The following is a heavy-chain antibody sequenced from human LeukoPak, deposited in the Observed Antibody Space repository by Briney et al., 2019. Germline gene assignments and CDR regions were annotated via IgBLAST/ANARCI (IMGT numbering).Heavy chain of an antibody. D-gene: IGHD3-16*01. CDR3: ARDGWASTGAESFQH. J-gene: IGHJ1*01. Sequence: SQTLSLTCTVSGGSISSGSYYWSWIRQPAGKGLEWIGRIYTSGSTNYNPSLKSRVTMSLDTSKIQISLKLSSVTAADTAVYYCARDGWASTGAESFQHWGQGTLVTVSS. V-gene: IGHV4-61*02. CDR2: IYTSGST. CDR1: GGSISSGSYY.